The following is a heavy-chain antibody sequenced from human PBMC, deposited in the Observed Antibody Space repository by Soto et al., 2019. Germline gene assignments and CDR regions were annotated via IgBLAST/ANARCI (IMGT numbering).Heavy chain of an antibody. CDR1: GYTFTSYG. CDR2: ISAYNGNT. V-gene: IGHV1-18*01. J-gene: IGHJ6*02. D-gene: IGHD3-10*01. Sequence: ASVKVSCKASGYTFTSYGISWVRQAPGQGLEWMGWISAYNGNTNYAQKLQGRVTMTTDTSTSTAHMELRSLRSDDTAVYYCSRMVLLWFGESAYYYYGMDVWGQGTTVTVSS. CDR3: SRMVLLWFGESAYYYYGMDV.